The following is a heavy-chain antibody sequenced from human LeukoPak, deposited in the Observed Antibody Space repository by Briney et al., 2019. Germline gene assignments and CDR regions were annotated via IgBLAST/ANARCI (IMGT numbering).Heavy chain of an antibody. D-gene: IGHD6-19*01. CDR3: ARQAQWLVRHHYYYMDV. CDR2: IYYSGST. V-gene: IGHV4-39*01. Sequence: SETLSLTCTVSGGSISSNNYYWGWIRQPPGKGLEWVGSIYYSGSTYYNPSLKSRVTISVDTSKNQFSLKLSSVTAADTAVYYCARQAQWLVRHHYYYMDVWGKGTTVTISS. J-gene: IGHJ6*03. CDR1: GGSISSNNYY.